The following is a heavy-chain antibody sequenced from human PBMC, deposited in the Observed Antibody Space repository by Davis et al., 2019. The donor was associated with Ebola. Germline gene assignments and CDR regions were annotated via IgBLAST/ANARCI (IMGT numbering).Heavy chain of an antibody. Sequence: ASVKVSCKASGYTFISYGISWVRQAPGQGLEWMGWISAYNGNTNYAQKLQGRVTLTADKATNTAYMELRGLGFDDTAVYYCARGKWFDPWGQGTLVSVTS. J-gene: IGHJ5*02. V-gene: IGHV1-18*04. CDR1: GYTFISYG. CDR2: ISAYNGNT. CDR3: ARGKWFDP.